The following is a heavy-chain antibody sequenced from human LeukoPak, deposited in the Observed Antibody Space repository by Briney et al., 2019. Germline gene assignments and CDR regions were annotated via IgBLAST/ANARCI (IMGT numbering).Heavy chain of an antibody. J-gene: IGHJ4*02. CDR3: ARGRYCSGGSCYFDY. CDR2: MSYSGST. D-gene: IGHD2-15*01. CDR1: GGSINNFY. V-gene: IGHV4-59*01. Sequence: KPSETLSLTCTVSGGSINNFYWSWIRQPPGKGLGWIGYMSYSGSTNYNPSLKSRVTVSVDTPKNQFSLKLSSLTAAGTAVYYCARGRYCSGGSCYFDYWGQGILVTVSS.